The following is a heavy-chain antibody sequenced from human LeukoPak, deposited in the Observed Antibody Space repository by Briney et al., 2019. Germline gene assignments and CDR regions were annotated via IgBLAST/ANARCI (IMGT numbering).Heavy chain of an antibody. CDR1: GFTFSSYA. V-gene: IGHV3-30*04. D-gene: IGHD1-1*01. CDR2: ISYDGSNK. CDR3: ARDSPQYNWNDWGPFDY. J-gene: IGHJ4*02. Sequence: GRSLRLSCAASGFTFSSYAMHWVRQAPGKGLEGVAVISYDGSNKYYADSVKGRFTISRDNSKNTLYLQMNSLRAEDTVVYYCARDSPQYNWNDWGPFDYWGQGTLVTVSS.